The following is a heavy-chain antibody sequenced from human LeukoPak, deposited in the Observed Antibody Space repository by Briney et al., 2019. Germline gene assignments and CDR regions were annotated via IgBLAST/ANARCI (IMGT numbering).Heavy chain of an antibody. J-gene: IGHJ4*02. CDR2: INPNSGGT. CDR3: ARSRARNSGYYHSDFDY. CDR1: GYTFTGYY. V-gene: IGHV1-2*02. D-gene: IGHD3-22*01. Sequence: ASVKVSCKASGYTFTGYYMHWVRQAPGQGLEWMGWINPNSGGTNYAQKFQGRVTMTTDTSTSTAYMELRSLRSDDTAVYYCARSRARNSGYYHSDFDYWGQGTLVTVSS.